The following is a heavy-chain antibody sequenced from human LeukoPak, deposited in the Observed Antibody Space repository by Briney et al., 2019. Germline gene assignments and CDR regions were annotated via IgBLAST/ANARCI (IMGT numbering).Heavy chain of an antibody. CDR2: IIPILGIA. V-gene: IGHV1-69*04. CDR1: GGTFSSYA. J-gene: IGHJ6*02. CDR3: ARDIVVVVAALDV. D-gene: IGHD2-15*01. Sequence: SVKVSCKASGGTFSSYAISWVRQAPGQGLEWMGRIIPILGIANYAQKFQGRVTITADKSTSTAYMELSSLRSEDTAVYYCARDIVVVVAALDVWGQGTTVTVSS.